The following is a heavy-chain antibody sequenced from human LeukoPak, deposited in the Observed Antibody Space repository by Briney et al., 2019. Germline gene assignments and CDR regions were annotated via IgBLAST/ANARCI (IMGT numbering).Heavy chain of an antibody. CDR2: IKGGGGDP. CDR1: GFTFSSYA. D-gene: IGHD2-21*02. CDR3: ARGGHDFNPFYW. Sequence: GRSLRLSCAASGFTFSSYAMHWVRQAPGKGLEWVSSIKGGGGDPFYADSVNGRFTISRDNSKNTLFLQLDSLRAEDTAVYYCARGGHDFNPFYWWGQGTLVTVSS. J-gene: IGHJ4*02. V-gene: IGHV3-23*01.